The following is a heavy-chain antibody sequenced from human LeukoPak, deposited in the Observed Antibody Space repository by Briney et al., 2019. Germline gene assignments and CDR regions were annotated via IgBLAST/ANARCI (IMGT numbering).Heavy chain of an antibody. V-gene: IGHV4-39*07. CDR2: IYYSGST. CDR1: GGSISSSSYY. CDR3: ARDHACTNGVCSYFDY. J-gene: IGHJ4*02. D-gene: IGHD2-8*01. Sequence: SETLSLTCTVSGGSISSSSYYWGWIREPPGKGLEWIGSIYYSGSTYYNPSLKSRVTISVDTPKNQFSVKLSSVTAADTAVYYCARDHACTNGVCSYFDYWGQGTLVTVSS.